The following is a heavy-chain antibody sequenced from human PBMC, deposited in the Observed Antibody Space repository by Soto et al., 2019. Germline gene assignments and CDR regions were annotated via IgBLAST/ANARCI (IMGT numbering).Heavy chain of an antibody. Sequence: QGQLVQSEAEVKKPGASVKVSCKASGYTFTRYGISWVRQAPGQGLEWMGGISGYNGDTSYAQKLQGRVTRTIDTSTSTAYMELRSLTSDDTAVYYCAKNGQPPYYYYGLDVWGQGTKVTVSS. CDR3: AKNGQPPYYYYGLDV. CDR1: GYTFTRYG. J-gene: IGHJ6*02. V-gene: IGHV1-18*01. CDR2: ISGYNGDT. D-gene: IGHD2-8*01.